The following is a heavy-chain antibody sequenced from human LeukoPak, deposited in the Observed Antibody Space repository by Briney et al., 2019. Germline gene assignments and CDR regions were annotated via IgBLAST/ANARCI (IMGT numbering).Heavy chain of an antibody. J-gene: IGHJ4*02. Sequence: GGSLRLSCAASGFTFSSYAMHWVRQAPGKGLEGVAVISYDGSNKYYADSVKGRFTISRDNSKNTLYLQMNSLRAEDTAVYYCASPADTAMVTASYWGQGTLVTVSS. CDR2: ISYDGSNK. V-gene: IGHV3-30*04. D-gene: IGHD5-18*01. CDR3: ASPADTAMVTASY. CDR1: GFTFSSYA.